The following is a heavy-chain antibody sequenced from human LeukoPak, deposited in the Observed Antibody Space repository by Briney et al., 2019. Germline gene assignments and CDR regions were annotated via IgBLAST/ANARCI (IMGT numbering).Heavy chain of an antibody. Sequence: PGGSLRLSCAASGFTVSSDYMSWVRQAPGKGLEWVSVIHSDSATHYADSVKGRFTISRDTSKNTLYLQMNSLRADDTAVYYCASTSIIRGYDHDQYYWGQGTLVTVSS. CDR1: GFTVSSDY. CDR3: ASTSIIRGYDHDQYY. V-gene: IGHV3-53*01. J-gene: IGHJ4*02. D-gene: IGHD5-12*01. CDR2: IHSDSAT.